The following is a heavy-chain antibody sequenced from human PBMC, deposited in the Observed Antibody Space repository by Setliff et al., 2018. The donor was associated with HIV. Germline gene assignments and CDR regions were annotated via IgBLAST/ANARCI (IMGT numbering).Heavy chain of an antibody. V-gene: IGHV4-61*02. CDR3: VRRVSHGSQPSYFDY. J-gene: IGHJ4*02. Sequence: SETLSLTCTVSGGSISSGDYYWTWIRQPAGKGLQWIGRIHTSGNTNYNPSLKSRVTISVDTSKNQFSLKLSSVTAADTAVYFCVRRVSHGSQPSYFDYWGQGTLVTVSS. D-gene: IGHD3-10*01. CDR2: IHTSGNT. CDR1: GGSISSGDYY.